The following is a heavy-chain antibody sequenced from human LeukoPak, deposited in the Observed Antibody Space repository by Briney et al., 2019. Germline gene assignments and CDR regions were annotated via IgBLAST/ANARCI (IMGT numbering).Heavy chain of an antibody. CDR1: GYIFTSYG. V-gene: IGHV1-18*01. Sequence: EASVKVSCKASGYIFTSYGISWVRQAPGQRLEWMGWISVYNGHTNYAQKFQDRVTMTTDTSTNTAYMELRGLTSDDTAVYYCARFCSGGGCYHNWFDPWGQGTLVTVSS. CDR2: ISVYNGHT. CDR3: ARFCSGGGCYHNWFDP. J-gene: IGHJ5*02. D-gene: IGHD2-15*01.